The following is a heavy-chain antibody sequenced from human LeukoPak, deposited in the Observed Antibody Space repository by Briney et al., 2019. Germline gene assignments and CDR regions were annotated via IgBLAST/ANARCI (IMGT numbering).Heavy chain of an antibody. D-gene: IGHD3-22*01. J-gene: IGHJ4*02. Sequence: GGSLRLSCAASGFTFNNYGMHWVRQAPGKGLEWVALIWYDGTNKYYADSVKGRFTISRDSSKNTLYLQMNNLRAEDTAVYYCARGPYYYDISGSPRGDYWGQGTLVTVSS. V-gene: IGHV3-33*01. CDR3: ARGPYYYDISGSPRGDY. CDR2: IWYDGTNK. CDR1: GFTFNNYG.